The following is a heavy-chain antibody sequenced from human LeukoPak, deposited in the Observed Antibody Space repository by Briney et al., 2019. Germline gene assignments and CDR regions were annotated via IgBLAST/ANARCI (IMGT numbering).Heavy chain of an antibody. D-gene: IGHD5-18*01. CDR1: GVSFSGYY. CDR2: INHSGST. CDR3: ARGSGYSYGY. Sequence: SETLSLTCAVYGVSFSGYYWSWIRQPPGKGLEWIGEINHSGSTNYNPSLKSRVTISVDTSKNQFSLKLSSVTAADTAVYYCARGSGYSYGYWGQGALVTVSS. V-gene: IGHV4-34*01. J-gene: IGHJ4*02.